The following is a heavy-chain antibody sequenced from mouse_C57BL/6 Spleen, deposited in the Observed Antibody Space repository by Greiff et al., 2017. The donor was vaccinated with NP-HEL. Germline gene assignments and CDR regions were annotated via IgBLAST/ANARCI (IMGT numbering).Heavy chain of an antibody. CDR2: IYPRSGNT. CDR3: AFITPNY. D-gene: IGHD1-1*01. V-gene: IGHV1-81*01. Sequence: VQLQQSGAELARPGASVKLSCKASGYTFTSYGISWVKQRTGQGLEWIGEIYPRSGNTYYNEKFKGKATLTADKSSSTAYMELRSLTSEDSAVYFCAFITPNYWGQGTTLTVSS. CDR1: GYTFTSYG. J-gene: IGHJ2*01.